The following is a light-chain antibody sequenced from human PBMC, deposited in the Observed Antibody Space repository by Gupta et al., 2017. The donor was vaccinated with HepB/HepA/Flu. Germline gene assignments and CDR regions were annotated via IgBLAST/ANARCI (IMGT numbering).Light chain of an antibody. Sequence: DIQMTQSPSSLSASVGDRVTITCRASQSISSYLNWYPQKQGKCPKLLISAASSWQRGGLSRCSGSGAGTDFNITISSLQPEDSASYYCQPIHSTHPLSTFGQWTKLEIK. J-gene: IGKJ2*01. CDR2: AAS. V-gene: IGKV1-39*01. CDR3: QPIHSTHPLST. CDR1: QSISSY.